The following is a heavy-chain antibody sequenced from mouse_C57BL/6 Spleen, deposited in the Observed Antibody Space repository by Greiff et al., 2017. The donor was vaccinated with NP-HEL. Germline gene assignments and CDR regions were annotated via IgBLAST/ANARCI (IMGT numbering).Heavy chain of an antibody. J-gene: IGHJ1*03. CDR3: ARNYYGSSYGGYCDV. CDR2: IDPANGNT. Sequence: EVQLVESVAELVRPGASVKLSCTASGFNIKNTYMHWVKQRPEQGLEWIGRIDPANGNTKYAPKFQGKATITADPSSNTAYLQLSSLTSEDTAIYYCARNYYGSSYGGYCDVWGTGTTVTVSS. CDR1: GFNIKNTY. V-gene: IGHV14-3*01. D-gene: IGHD1-1*01.